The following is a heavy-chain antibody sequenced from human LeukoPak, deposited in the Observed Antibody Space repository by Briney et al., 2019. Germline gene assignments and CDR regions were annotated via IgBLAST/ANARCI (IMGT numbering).Heavy chain of an antibody. Sequence: GRSLRLSCAASGFTFSSYGMSWVRQAPGKGLDWVAGITDNGRTTYADSVKGRFTISRDNPKNTLYLQMNSLRAEDTAVYFCAKRGVVIRVILVGFHKEAYYFDSWGQGALVTVSS. D-gene: IGHD3-22*01. V-gene: IGHV3-23*01. CDR1: GFTFSSYG. CDR2: ITDNGRT. J-gene: IGHJ4*02. CDR3: AKRGVVIRVILVGFHKEAYYFDS.